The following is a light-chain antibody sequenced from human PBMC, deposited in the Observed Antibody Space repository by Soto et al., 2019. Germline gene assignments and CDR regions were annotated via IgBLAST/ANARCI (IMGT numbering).Light chain of an antibody. CDR2: GAS. Sequence: EIVLTQSPGTLSLSPGERTTLSCRASQSLSTNYLAWYQRKPGQAPRLLIYGASSRATDIPRRFSGSGSGTDFTLTITRLELEDFAVYYCQQYGDSPPTFGQGTKV. CDR3: QQYGDSPPT. J-gene: IGKJ1*01. CDR1: QSLSTNY. V-gene: IGKV3-20*01.